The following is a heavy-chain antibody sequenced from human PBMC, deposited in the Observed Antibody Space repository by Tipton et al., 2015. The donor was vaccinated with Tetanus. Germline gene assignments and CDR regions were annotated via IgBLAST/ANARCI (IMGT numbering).Heavy chain of an antibody. CDR2: IYYSGGT. D-gene: IGHD3-22*01. J-gene: IGHJ4*02. CDR3: ARVGYYDSSGYDYDY. Sequence: LRLSCTVSGGSISSYYWSWIRQPPGKGLEWIGYIYYSGGTNYNPSLKSRVTISVDTSKNQFSLKLSSVTAADTAVYYCARVGYYDSSGYDYDYWGQGTLVTVSS. CDR1: GGSISSYY. V-gene: IGHV4-59*01.